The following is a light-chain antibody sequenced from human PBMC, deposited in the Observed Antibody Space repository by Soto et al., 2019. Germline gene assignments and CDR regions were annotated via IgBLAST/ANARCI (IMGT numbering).Light chain of an antibody. J-gene: IGLJ3*02. Sequence: QSVLTQPPSASGTPGQRVTISCSGSSSNIGSNTVNWYQQLPGTAPKLLIYSNNQRPSGVPDRFSGSKSGNTASLTVSGLQAEDEADYYCSSYAGSSGVFGGGTKLT. V-gene: IGLV1-44*01. CDR2: SNN. CDR3: SSYAGSSGV. CDR1: SSNIGSNT.